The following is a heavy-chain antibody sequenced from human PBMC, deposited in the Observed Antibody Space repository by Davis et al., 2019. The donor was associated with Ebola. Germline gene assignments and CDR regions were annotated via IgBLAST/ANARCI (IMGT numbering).Heavy chain of an antibody. J-gene: IGHJ4*02. CDR1: GFTFSSYA. V-gene: IGHV1-3*01. D-gene: IGHD6-19*01. CDR3: ARVWGSGWPFDY. CDR2: INAGNGNT. Sequence: GESLKISCAASGFTFSSYAMHWVRQAPGQRLEWMGWINAGNGNTKYSQKFQGRVTITRDTSASTAYMELSSLRSEDTAVYYCARVWGSGWPFDYWGQGTLVTVSS.